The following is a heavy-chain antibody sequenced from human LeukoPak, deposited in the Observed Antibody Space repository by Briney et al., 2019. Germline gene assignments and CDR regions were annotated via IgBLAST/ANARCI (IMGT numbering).Heavy chain of an antibody. CDR2: IKRDGSEK. Sequence: GGSLRLSCAASGFTFSSYWMSWVRQAPGKGLGRVANIKRDGSEKYYVDSVKGRFTISRDNANNSLYLQINSLRAEDTAVYYCARSPGMNTGSYEDYFDYWGQGTLVTVSS. CDR1: GFTFSSYW. J-gene: IGHJ4*02. CDR3: ARSPGMNTGSYEDYFDY. V-gene: IGHV3-7*01. D-gene: IGHD1-26*01.